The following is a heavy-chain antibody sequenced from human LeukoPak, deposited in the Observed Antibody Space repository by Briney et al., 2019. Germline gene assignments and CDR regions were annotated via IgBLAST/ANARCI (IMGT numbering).Heavy chain of an antibody. V-gene: IGHV4-59*08. CDR1: GGSISSYY. CDR2: IYYSGST. J-gene: IGHJ6*03. D-gene: IGHD2-21*01. CDR3: ARFESVIYYMDV. Sequence: SETLSLTCTVSGGSISSYYWSWLRQPPGKGLEWIGYIYYSGSTNYNPSLKSRVTISVDTSKNQFSLKLSSVTAADTAVYYCARFESVIYYMDVWGKGTTVTVSS.